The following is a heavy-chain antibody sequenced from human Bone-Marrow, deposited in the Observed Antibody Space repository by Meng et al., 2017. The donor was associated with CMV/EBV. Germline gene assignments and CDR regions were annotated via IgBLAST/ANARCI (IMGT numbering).Heavy chain of an antibody. D-gene: IGHD3-16*01. J-gene: IGHJ6*02. Sequence: ASVKVSCKASGYTFTNHNMHWVRQAPGQGLEWVGYINPNSGATNSAQTFQGRVTMTTDTSITTAYMELSRLTSDDTAVYFCANAARLGSDSVDVWGQGTAVTVSS. V-gene: IGHV1-2*02. CDR1: GYTFTNHN. CDR2: INPNSGAT. CDR3: ANAARLGSDSVDV.